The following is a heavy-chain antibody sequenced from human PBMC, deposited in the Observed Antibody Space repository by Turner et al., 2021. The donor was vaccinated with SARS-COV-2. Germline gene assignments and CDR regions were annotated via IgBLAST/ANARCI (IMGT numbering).Heavy chain of an antibody. Sequence: QVQLVEAGGGVVQPGRSLIRSCSAPGFTFSSYAMHWVRQAPGKGLGWVAVISDDGSNKYYADSVKGRFAISRDNSKNTLYLQMNSLRAEDTAVFYCAKDSVAGRIFYYYGMDVWGQGTTVTVSS. CDR3: AKDSVAGRIFYYYGMDV. CDR2: ISDDGSNK. D-gene: IGHD2-15*01. V-gene: IGHV3-30*09. J-gene: IGHJ6*02. CDR1: GFTFSSYA.